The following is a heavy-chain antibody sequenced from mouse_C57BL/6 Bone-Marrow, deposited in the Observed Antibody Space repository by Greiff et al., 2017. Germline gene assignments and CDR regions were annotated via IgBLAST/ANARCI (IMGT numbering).Heavy chain of an antibody. CDR1: GFNIKDDY. CDR2: IDPENGDT. J-gene: IGHJ4*01. Sequence: VQLQQSGAELVRPGASVKLSCTASGFNIKDDYMHWVKQRPEQGLEWIGWIDPENGDTAYASKFQGKATITADTSSNTAYLQLSSLTSEDTAVYYCTTIYYGNYGAMDYWGQGTSVTVSS. D-gene: IGHD2-1*01. CDR3: TTIYYGNYGAMDY. V-gene: IGHV14-4*01.